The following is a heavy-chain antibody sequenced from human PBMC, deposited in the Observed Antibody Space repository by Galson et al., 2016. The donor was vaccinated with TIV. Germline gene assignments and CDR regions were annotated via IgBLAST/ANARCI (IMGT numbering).Heavy chain of an antibody. CDR3: ARGRGDYLGSGSSYFDY. Sequence: SVKVSCKASGGTFSNFVISWVRQAPGQGLEWMGSINPIFGTANYAQTFQGRVTITADTSTSTIYLELSSLRSEDTAVYYCARGRGDYLGSGSSYFDYWGQGSLVTVSS. J-gene: IGHJ4*02. CDR1: GGTFSNFV. V-gene: IGHV1-69*06. D-gene: IGHD3-10*01. CDR2: INPIFGTA.